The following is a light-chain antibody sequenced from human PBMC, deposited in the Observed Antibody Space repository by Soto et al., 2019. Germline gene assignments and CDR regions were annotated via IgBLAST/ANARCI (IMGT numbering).Light chain of an antibody. Sequence: DIHMAQSPPSLSASVGDRVTITCRASHNIVTYLNWYQQKAGKAPSLPIYEASHLQSGVPFRFFGSGSGTDFTLTIDNLQHEDSATYYCQQSHSTPPTFGPGTKLEIK. J-gene: IGKJ2*01. CDR1: HNIVTY. CDR2: EAS. CDR3: QQSHSTPPT. V-gene: IGKV1-39*01.